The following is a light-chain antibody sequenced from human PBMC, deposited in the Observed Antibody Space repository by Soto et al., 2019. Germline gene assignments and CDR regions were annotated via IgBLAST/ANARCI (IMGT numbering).Light chain of an antibody. Sequence: QSALTQPASVSGSPGQSITVSCTGTSSDVGAYNYVSWYQQHPGKAPKLIIYEVSYRPSGVSGRFSASKSGNTASLTISGLQAEDEADYYCSSYTTTTTRFLFGGGTKVTVL. CDR3: SSYTTTTTRFL. CDR1: SSDVGAYNY. J-gene: IGLJ3*02. CDR2: EVS. V-gene: IGLV2-14*01.